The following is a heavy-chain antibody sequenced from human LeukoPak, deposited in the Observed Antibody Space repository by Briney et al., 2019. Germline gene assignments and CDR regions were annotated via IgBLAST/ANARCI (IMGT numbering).Heavy chain of an antibody. D-gene: IGHD4-17*01. CDR2: ILSTGTT. J-gene: IGHJ5*02. CDR3: ATVKYDYGDPVGWFDP. CDR1: GFPFSASA. Sequence: GGSLRLSCAASGFPFSASAMTWVRQAPGKGLEWVSHILSTGTTYYADSVRGRFTISRDNSKSTLYLLMTSLRADDTAVYYCATVKYDYGDPVGWFDPWGQGTLVTVSS. V-gene: IGHV3-23*01.